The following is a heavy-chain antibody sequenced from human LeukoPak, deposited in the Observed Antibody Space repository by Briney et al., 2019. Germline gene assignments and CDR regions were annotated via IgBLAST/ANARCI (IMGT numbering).Heavy chain of an antibody. D-gene: IGHD4-23*01. CDR3: ARSVQKQVGTNWFDP. V-gene: IGHV1-2*02. CDR1: GYTFDDEY. CDR2: INPNNGVT. J-gene: IGHJ5*02. Sequence: ASVKVSCKASGYTFDDEYIHWVRQAPGLGLEWMGWINPNNGVTNYAQRFQGRVTMTRDTSISTAYMELSRLRSDDSAVYYCARSVQKQVGTNWFDPWGQGTLVTVSS.